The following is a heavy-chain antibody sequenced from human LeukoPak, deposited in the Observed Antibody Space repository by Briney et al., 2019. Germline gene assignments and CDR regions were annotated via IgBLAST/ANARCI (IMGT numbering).Heavy chain of an antibody. J-gene: IGHJ4*02. D-gene: IGHD3-3*01. CDR2: NNPHSGGT. CDR3: ARTGIVDFWSGLASYYFDY. V-gene: IGHV1-2*02. Sequence: GASVKVSCKASGYTFTGYYIHWVRQAPGQGLEWMGWNNPHSGGTNYAQKFQGGVTMTRDTSISTAYMELSRPRSDDTAVYYCARTGIVDFWSGLASYYFDYWGQGTLVTVSS. CDR1: GYTFTGYY.